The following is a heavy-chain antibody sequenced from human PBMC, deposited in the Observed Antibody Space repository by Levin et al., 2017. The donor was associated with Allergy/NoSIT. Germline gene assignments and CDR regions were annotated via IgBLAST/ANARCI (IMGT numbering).Heavy chain of an antibody. Sequence: GGSLRLSCAASGFTFSSYWMHWVRQAPGKGLMWVSRIDSDGTSTTYADSVKGRFTISRDNAKNTLYLQMNSLRAEDTAVYYCARGGGPDFWGQGTLVTVSS. CDR2: IDSDGTST. CDR3: ARGGGPDF. D-gene: IGHD2-15*01. CDR1: GFTFSSYW. V-gene: IGHV3-74*01. J-gene: IGHJ4*02.